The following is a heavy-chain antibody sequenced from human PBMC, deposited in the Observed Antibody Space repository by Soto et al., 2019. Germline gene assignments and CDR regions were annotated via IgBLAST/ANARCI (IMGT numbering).Heavy chain of an antibody. Sequence: HPGGSLRLSCAASGFTFSNYWMHWVRQGPGKGLVWVSRVNSDESSTSYADSVKGRFTTSRDNAKNTLYLQMSSLRFEDTALYYCVCFECGRTAVVTAMEANGYWGQGTLVTVSS. D-gene: IGHD2-21*02. J-gene: IGHJ4*02. CDR2: VNSDESST. CDR3: VCFECGRTAVVTAMEANGY. CDR1: GFTFSNYW. V-gene: IGHV3-74*01.